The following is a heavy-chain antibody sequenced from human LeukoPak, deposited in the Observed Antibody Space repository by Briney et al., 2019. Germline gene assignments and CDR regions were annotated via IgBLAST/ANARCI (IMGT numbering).Heavy chain of an antibody. Sequence: GGSLRLSCAASGFTVRSNYMSWVRQAPGNGLEWVSVIYSGGSTYYADSVKGRFTISRDNSKNTLYLQMNSLRAEDTAVYYCARDPPANYYDSSGYLPWGQGTLVTVSS. V-gene: IGHV3-66*01. CDR3: ARDPPANYYDSSGYLP. J-gene: IGHJ5*02. D-gene: IGHD3-22*01. CDR2: IYSGGST. CDR1: GFTVRSNY.